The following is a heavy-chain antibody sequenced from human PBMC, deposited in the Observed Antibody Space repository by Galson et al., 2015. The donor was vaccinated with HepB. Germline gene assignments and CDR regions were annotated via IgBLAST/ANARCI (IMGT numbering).Heavy chain of an antibody. CDR1: GFTFSSYG. D-gene: IGHD6-19*01. CDR2: ISYDGSNK. Sequence: SLRLSCAASGFTFSSYGMHWVRQAPGKGLEWVAVISYDGSNKYYADSVKGRFTISRDNSKNTLYLQMNSLRAEDTAVYYCAKGDSSGWYPDYWGQGTLVTVSS. J-gene: IGHJ4*02. V-gene: IGHV3-30*18. CDR3: AKGDSSGWYPDY.